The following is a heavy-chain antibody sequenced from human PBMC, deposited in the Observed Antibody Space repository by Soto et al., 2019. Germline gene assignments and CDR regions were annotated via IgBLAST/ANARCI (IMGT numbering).Heavy chain of an antibody. CDR2: ISAYNGNT. CDR1: GYTFTSYG. D-gene: IGHD4-17*01. J-gene: IGHJ4*02. Sequence: QVQLVQSGAEVKKPGASVKVSCKASGYTFTSYGISWVRQAPGQGLEWMGGISAYNGNTNYAQKLKGRVTMTTDTATRTASMEQRSLRPDDTAVYYCAGDECGDPGVYWGQGTLVTVSS. V-gene: IGHV1-18*01. CDR3: AGDECGDPGVY.